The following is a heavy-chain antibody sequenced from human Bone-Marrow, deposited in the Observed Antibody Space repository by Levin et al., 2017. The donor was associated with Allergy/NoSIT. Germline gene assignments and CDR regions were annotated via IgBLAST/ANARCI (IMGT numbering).Heavy chain of an antibody. D-gene: IGHD3-10*01. CDR2: IFHSGST. CDR1: GGSINSSSFY. V-gene: IGHV4-39*01. Sequence: SQTLSLTCTVSGGSINSSSFYWGWIRQPPGKGLEWIGSIFHSGSTYYNPSLKSRVTVSVDTSRRQFSLKMSSVTAADTAIYYCARHWFGGFAPFDYWGQGTLVAVSS. CDR3: ARHWFGGFAPFDY. J-gene: IGHJ4*02.